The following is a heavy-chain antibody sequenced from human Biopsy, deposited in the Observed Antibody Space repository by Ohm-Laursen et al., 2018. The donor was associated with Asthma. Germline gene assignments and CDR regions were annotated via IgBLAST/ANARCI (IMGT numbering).Heavy chain of an antibody. CDR1: GFTFSGYA. Sequence: SSLRLSFAASGFTFSGYAMYWVRQAPAKGPDWVSRILDDGTGKGYLDPVRGRFTISRDNIKNYMHLHLSSLRPVDSAVYYCAKDRSYGSVASYEMDVWGQGTTVTVSS. V-gene: IGHV3-30*18. D-gene: IGHD3-10*01. CDR3: AKDRSYGSVASYEMDV. CDR2: ILDDGTGK. J-gene: IGHJ6*01.